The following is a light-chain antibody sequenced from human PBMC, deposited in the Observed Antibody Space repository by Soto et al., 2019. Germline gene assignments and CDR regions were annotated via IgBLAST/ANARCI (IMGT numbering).Light chain of an antibody. CDR3: QQGNSYPWT. J-gene: IGKJ1*01. V-gene: IGKV1-5*03. CDR2: KAS. Sequence: DIQMTQSPSTLSASVGDRVTITCRASQSISSWLAWYQQKPGKAPKLLIYKASTLESGVPSRFSGSGSGTEFTLTISSLQPDDFAAYHCQQGNSYPWTFGQGTKVELK. CDR1: QSISSW.